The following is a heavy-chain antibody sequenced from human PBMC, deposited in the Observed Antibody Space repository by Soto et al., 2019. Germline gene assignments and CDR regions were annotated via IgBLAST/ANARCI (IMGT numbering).Heavy chain of an antibody. CDR1: GFTFSSYG. CDR3: AKNFGDYESYYYYGMDV. D-gene: IGHD4-17*01. V-gene: IGHV3-30*18. CDR2: ISYDGSNK. J-gene: IGHJ6*02. Sequence: LRLSCAASGFTFSSYGMHWVRQAPGKGLEWVAVISYDGSNKYYADSVKGRFTISRDNSKSTLYLQMNSLRAEDTAVYYCAKNFGDYESYYYYGMDVWGQGTTVTVSS.